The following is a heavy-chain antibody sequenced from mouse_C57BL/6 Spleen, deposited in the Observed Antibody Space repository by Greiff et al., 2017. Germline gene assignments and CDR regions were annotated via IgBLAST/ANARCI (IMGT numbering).Heavy chain of an antibody. D-gene: IGHD2-3*01. J-gene: IGHJ4*01. CDR3: AGWLLLDDAMDY. V-gene: IGHV1-39*01. Sequence: VQLKESGPELVKPGASVKISCKASGYSFTDYNMNWVKQSNGKSLEWIGGINPNYGTTSYNQKFKGKATLTVDQSSSTAYMQLNILTSEDSAVYYCAGWLLLDDAMDYWGQGTSVTVSS. CDR2: INPNYGTT. CDR1: GYSFTDYN.